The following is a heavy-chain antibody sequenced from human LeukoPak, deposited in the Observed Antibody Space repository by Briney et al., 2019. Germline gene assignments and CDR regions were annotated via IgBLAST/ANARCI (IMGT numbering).Heavy chain of an antibody. V-gene: IGHV3-23*01. CDR3: ATRSYSAGRDF. J-gene: IGHJ4*02. Sequence: AGGSLRLSCAASGFTFSSYVMTWVRQAPGKGLEWVSGISRSGDSTDYADSVKGRFTISRDNPKNMVYLQMNSLRVEDTAVYFCATRSYSAGRDFWGQGTLVTVSS. D-gene: IGHD6-13*01. CDR1: GFTFSSYV. CDR2: ISRSGDST.